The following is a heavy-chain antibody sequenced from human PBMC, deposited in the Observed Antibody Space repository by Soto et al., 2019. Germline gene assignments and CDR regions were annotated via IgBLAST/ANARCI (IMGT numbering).Heavy chain of an antibody. J-gene: IGHJ4*02. V-gene: IGHV4-4*02. CDR1: SGSITSSNW. CDR2: VYHGGST. Sequence: QVQLQESGPGLVKPSGTLSLTCAISSGSITSSNWWSWVRPPPGKGLEWIGEVYHGGSTNYNPSLKSRLTISVDRSQNQFSLRLNSVTAADTAVYFCASHLIMPGTRGFDYWGQGSLVTVSS. CDR3: ASHLIMPGTRGFDY. D-gene: IGHD6-13*01.